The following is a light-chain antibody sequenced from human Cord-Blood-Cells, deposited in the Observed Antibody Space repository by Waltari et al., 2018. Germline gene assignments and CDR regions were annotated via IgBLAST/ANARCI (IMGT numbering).Light chain of an antibody. V-gene: IGLV2-23*03. CDR2: EGS. CDR3: CSYAGSSTFVV. J-gene: IGLJ2*01. Sequence: QSALTQPASVSGSPGQSIPITCPGTSSDVGSSILVSWYQQHPGKAPKLMIYEGSKRPSGVSNRFSGSKSGNMASLTISGLQAEDEADYYCCSYAGSSTFVVFGGGTKLTVL. CDR1: SSDVGSSIL.